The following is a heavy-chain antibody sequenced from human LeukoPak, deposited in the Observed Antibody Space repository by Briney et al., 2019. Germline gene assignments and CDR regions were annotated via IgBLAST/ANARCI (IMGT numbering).Heavy chain of an antibody. D-gene: IGHD3-22*01. CDR1: GGSISSSSYY. J-gene: IGHJ4*02. CDR2: VYSSGST. Sequence: SGTLSLTCTVSGGSISSSSYYWAWIRQPPGKGLDWIGSVYSSGSTYYNPSLKSRVTISLDTSKNQFSLKLRSVTAADTAVYFCARQTYYYDSRGYHDCWGQGTLVTVSS. CDR3: ARQTYYYDSRGYHDC. V-gene: IGHV4-39*07.